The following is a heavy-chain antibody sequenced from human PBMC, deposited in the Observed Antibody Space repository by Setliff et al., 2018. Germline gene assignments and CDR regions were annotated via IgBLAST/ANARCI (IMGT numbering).Heavy chain of an antibody. J-gene: IGHJ4*02. Sequence: LSLTCAVSGYSISSGYYWGWIRQPPGKGLEWIGSIYHSGSTYYNPSLKSRVTISVDTSKNQFSLKLSSVTAADTAVYYCARQPEGGYYDSSGYYGMAPYYFDYWGQGTLVTV. CDR2: IYHSGST. CDR3: ARQPEGGYYDSSGYYGMAPYYFDY. CDR1: GYSISSGYY. V-gene: IGHV4-38-2*01. D-gene: IGHD3-22*01.